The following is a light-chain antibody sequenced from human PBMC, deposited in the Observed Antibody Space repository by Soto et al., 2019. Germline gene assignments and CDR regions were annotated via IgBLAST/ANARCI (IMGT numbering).Light chain of an antibody. V-gene: IGKV3-20*01. CDR2: GAS. J-gene: IGKJ1*01. CDR1: QSVSGSY. Sequence: ESVLTQSPGTLSLSPGERATLSCRASQSVSGSYLAWYQHKPGQAPRLLIHGASSRATGIPDRFSGSGSGTDFTLPISRLEPEDFAVHYCQQYGSSPWPFGQGTKVDIK. CDR3: QQYGSSPWP.